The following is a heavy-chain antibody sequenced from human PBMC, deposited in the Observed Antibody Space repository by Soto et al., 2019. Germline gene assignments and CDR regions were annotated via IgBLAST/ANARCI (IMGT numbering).Heavy chain of an antibody. CDR1: GFTFSSYG. Sequence: QVQLVESGGGVVQPGRSLRLSCAASGFTFSSYGMHWVRQAPGKGLEWVAVISYDGSNKYYADSVKGRFTISRDNSKNTLYLQMNSLRAEGTAVYYCAKGDEGYYWYFDLWGRGTLVTVSS. D-gene: IGHD3-22*01. CDR3: AKGDEGYYWYFDL. J-gene: IGHJ2*01. V-gene: IGHV3-30*18. CDR2: ISYDGSNK.